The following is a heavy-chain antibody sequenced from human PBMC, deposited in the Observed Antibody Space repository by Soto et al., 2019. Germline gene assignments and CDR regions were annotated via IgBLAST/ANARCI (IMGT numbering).Heavy chain of an antibody. V-gene: IGHV1-8*01. CDR3: TRGRNSGDGYNGGGY. CDR2: MNPNSGHT. CDR1: GYTFTSFD. J-gene: IGHJ4*02. Sequence: VASLKVSCKASGYTFTSFDINWVRQATGQGLEWMGWMNPNSGHTGYAQKFQGRVTMTRDTSISTAYMELSSLRYEDTAVYYCTRGRNSGDGYNGGGYWGQGTLVTVSS. D-gene: IGHD1-1*01.